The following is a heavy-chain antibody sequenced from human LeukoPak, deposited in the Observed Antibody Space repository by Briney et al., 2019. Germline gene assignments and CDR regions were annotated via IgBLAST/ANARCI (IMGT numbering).Heavy chain of an antibody. Sequence: GGSLRLSCAASGFTFSSYSMNWVRQAPGKGLEWVSSISSSSSYIYYADSVKGRFTISRDNAKNSLYPQMNSLRAEDTAVYYCAGQGYSSGWFQGYWGQGTLVTVSS. V-gene: IGHV3-21*01. CDR1: GFTFSSYS. D-gene: IGHD6-19*01. J-gene: IGHJ4*02. CDR2: ISSSSSYI. CDR3: AGQGYSSGWFQGY.